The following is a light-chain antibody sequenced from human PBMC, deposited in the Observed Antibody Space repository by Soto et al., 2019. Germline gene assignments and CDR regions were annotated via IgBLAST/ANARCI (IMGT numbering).Light chain of an antibody. V-gene: IGLV2-23*01. CDR1: KTDIGNYNL. Sequence: QSALTQPASVSGSPGQSITISCTGTKTDIGNYNLVSWYQRHPDKAPKLIIYEDTKRPSGISNRFSASKSGTTASLTISGLQAEDEADYHCSSFAGSGTLVVFGGGTQLTAL. CDR2: EDT. J-gene: IGLJ7*02. CDR3: SSFAGSGTLVV.